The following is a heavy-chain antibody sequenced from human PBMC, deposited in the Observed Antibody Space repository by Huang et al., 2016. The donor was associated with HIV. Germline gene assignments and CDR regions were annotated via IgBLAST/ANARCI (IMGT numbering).Heavy chain of an antibody. D-gene: IGHD6-13*01. J-gene: IGHJ3*02. CDR2: IYTSGST. V-gene: IGHV4-61*09. CDR3: ARDPYSITCGRPFDI. Sequence: QVQLQESGPGLVKHSQTLSLTCPVSGGSISSGSYYWRWIRHPAGKGLEWIRHIYTSGSTKYNPSLKSRVTISVDTSKNEFSLKVNSVTAADTAVYYCARDPYSITCGRPFDIWGQGTLVTVSS. CDR1: GGSISSGSYY.